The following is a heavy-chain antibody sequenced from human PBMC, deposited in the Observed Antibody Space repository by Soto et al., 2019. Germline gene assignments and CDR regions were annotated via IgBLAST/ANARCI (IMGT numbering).Heavy chain of an antibody. V-gene: IGHV3-30-3*01. CDR3: ARPYYYYYGMDV. J-gene: IGHJ6*02. CDR2: ISYDGSNK. CDR1: GFTFSSYA. Sequence: QVQLVESGGGVVQPGRSLTLSCAASGFTFSSYAMHWVRQAPGKGLEWVAVISYDGSNKYYADSVKGRFTISRDNSKNTLYLQMNSLRAEDTAVYYCARPYYYYYGMDVWGQGTTVTVSS.